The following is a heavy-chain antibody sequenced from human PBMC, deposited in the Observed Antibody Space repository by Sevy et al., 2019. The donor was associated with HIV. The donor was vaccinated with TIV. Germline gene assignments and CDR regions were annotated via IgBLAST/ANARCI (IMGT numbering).Heavy chain of an antibody. CDR3: ARTATYSSSWYREYYYYYYGMDV. V-gene: IGHV3-7*03. D-gene: IGHD6-13*01. CDR2: IKQDGTEK. CDR1: GFTFSSYW. Sequence: GGSLRLSCAASGFTFSSYWMSWVRQAPGKGLEWVANIKQDGTEKYYVDSVKGRFTISRDNAKNSLYLQMNSLRAEDTAVYYCARTATYSSSWYREYYYYYYGMDVWGQRTTVTVSS. J-gene: IGHJ6*02.